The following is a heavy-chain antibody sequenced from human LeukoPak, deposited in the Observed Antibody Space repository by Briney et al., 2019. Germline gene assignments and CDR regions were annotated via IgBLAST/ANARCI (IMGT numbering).Heavy chain of an antibody. CDR1: GFTFGDYA. CDR2: IRSKAYGGTT. V-gene: IGHV3-49*04. J-gene: IGHJ4*02. Sequence: GGSLRLSCTSYGFTFGDYAMSWVRQAPGKGLEWVGFIRSKAYGGTTEYAASVKGRFTISRDDSKSIAYLQMNSLKTEDTAVYYCTSSRAAAAWNYWGQGTLVTVSS. D-gene: IGHD6-13*01. CDR3: TSSRAAAAWNY.